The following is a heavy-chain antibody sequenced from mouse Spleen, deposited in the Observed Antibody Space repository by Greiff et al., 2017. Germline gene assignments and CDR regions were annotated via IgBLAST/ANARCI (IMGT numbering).Heavy chain of an antibody. D-gene: IGHD2-1*01. CDR1: GYSFTSYW. CDR2: IYPGNSDT. CDR3: TRCYYGNSWYFDV. Sequence: VQLQQSGTVLARPGASVKMSCKASGYSFTSYWMHWVKQRPGQGLEWIGAIYPGNSDTSYNQKFKGKAKLTAVTSTSTAYMELSSLTNEDSAVYYCTRCYYGNSWYFDVWGAGTTVTVSS. J-gene: IGHJ1*01. V-gene: IGHV1-5*01.